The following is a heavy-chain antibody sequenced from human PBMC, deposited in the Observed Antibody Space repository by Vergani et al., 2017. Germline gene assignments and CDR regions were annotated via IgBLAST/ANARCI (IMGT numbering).Heavy chain of an antibody. J-gene: IGHJ3*02. CDR3: ARGTFLHAFDN. D-gene: IGHD1-26*01. V-gene: IGHV4-61*02. CDR1: GDSISSCNYY. CDR2: IYSSGST. Sequence: QVQLQESGPGLLKPSPTLSLTCSVSGDSISSCNYYWNWIRQPAGKGLEWMGRIYSSGSTSYNPSIKSRITMSLDTSKNQFSLSLSSVTAADTAVYYCARGTFLHAFDNWGQGTVVTVAS.